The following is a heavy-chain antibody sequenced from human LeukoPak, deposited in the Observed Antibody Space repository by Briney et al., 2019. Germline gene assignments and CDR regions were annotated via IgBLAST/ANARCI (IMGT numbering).Heavy chain of an antibody. J-gene: IGHJ3*02. V-gene: IGHV4-31*03. CDR2: IYYSGNT. Sequence: SETLSLTCIVSGGSISCGGYYWNWIRQHPGRGLEWIGFIYYSGNTYYNPSLKSRVTISVDTSKSQFSLNLSSVTAADTAVNYCARDLPYYSYGLGLSPHRDAFDIWGQGTMVTVSS. D-gene: IGHD3-9*01. CDR3: ARDLPYYSYGLGLSPHRDAFDI. CDR1: GGSISCGGYY.